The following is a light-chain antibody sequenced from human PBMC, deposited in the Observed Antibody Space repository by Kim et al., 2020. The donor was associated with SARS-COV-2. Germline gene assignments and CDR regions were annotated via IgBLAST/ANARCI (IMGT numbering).Light chain of an antibody. V-gene: IGLV1-47*01. J-gene: IGLJ1*01. Sequence: QRVTISCSGSSSNIGSNYVYWYQQLPGTAPKLLIYMNNQRPSGVPDRFSGSKSGTSASLAISGLRSEDEADYYCAAWDDSLSGHYVFGTGTKVTVL. CDR1: SSNIGSNY. CDR2: MNN. CDR3: AAWDDSLSGHYV.